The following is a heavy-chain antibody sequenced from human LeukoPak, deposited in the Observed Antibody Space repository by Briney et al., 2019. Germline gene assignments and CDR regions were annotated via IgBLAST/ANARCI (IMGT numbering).Heavy chain of an antibody. J-gene: IGHJ4*02. V-gene: IGHV3-74*01. D-gene: IGHD5-18*01. Sequence: PGGSLRLSCAASGFSFSSYGMHWVRQAPGKGLVWVSRINTDGSSTSYADSVKGRFTISRDNAKNTLYLQMNSLRVEDTAMYYCARHGYSFGLDYWGQGTLVTVSS. CDR2: INTDGSST. CDR1: GFSFSSYG. CDR3: ARHGYSFGLDY.